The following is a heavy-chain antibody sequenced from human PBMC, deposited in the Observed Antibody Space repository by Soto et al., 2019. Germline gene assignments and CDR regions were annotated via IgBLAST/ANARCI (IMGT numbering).Heavy chain of an antibody. CDR1: GYTFTDYY. V-gene: IGHV1-46*03. CDR3: GIDTSGSGSRFDY. J-gene: IGHJ4*02. CDR2: IDASGGST. Sequence: QVQLVQSGAEVKKPGASVKVSCKASGYTFTDYYMHWVRQAPGQGLEWMGIIDASGGSTTYAQKFQGRVTMSRDTSTSTVYIELSRLRSEDTAVYYCGIDTSGSGSRFDYLGQGTLVTVSS. D-gene: IGHD3-10*01.